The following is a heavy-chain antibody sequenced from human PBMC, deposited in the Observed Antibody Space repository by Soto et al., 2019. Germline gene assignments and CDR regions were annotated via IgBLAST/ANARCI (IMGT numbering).Heavy chain of an antibody. V-gene: IGHV5-10-1*01. CDR2: IDPSDSYT. CDR1: GYSFTTYW. Sequence: PGESLKISCKGSGYSFTTYWISWVRQMPGKGLEWMGRIDPSDSYTNYSPSFQGHVTISADKSISTAYLQWSSLKASDSAMYYCARYCSSASCSREFDYWGQGTLVTVSS. D-gene: IGHD2-2*01. J-gene: IGHJ4*02. CDR3: ARYCSSASCSREFDY.